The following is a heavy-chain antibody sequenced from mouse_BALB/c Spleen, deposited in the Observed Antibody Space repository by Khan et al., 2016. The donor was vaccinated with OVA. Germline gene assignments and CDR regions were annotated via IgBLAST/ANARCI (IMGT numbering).Heavy chain of an antibody. CDR3: ARGGVVVPYWYFDV. J-gene: IGHJ1*01. CDR1: GYSITSAYC. Sequence: EVQLQESGPGLVKPSQSLSLTCSVTGYSITSAYCWNWIRQFPGNKLEWMGYISYNGRNNSNPSLKNRISIPRDTSKNQFFLKLNSGTTEDTATYYCARGGVVVPYWYFDVWGAGTTVTVSS. CDR2: ISYNGRN. D-gene: IGHD1-1*01. V-gene: IGHV3-6*02.